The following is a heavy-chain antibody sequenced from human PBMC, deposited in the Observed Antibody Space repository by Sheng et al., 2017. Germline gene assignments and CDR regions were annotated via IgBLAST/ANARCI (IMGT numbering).Heavy chain of an antibody. CDR2: INHSGST. CDR1: GGSFSGYY. CDR3: ARALRYCSSTSCYSNWFDP. Sequence: QVQLQQWGAGLLKPSETLSLTCAVYGGSFSGYYWSWIRQPPGKGLEWIGEINHSGSTNYNPSLKSRVTISVDTSKNQFSLKLSSVTAADTAVYYCARALRYCSSTSCYSNWFDPWAREPWSRLL. J-gene: IGHJ5*02. D-gene: IGHD2-2*01. V-gene: IGHV4-34*01.